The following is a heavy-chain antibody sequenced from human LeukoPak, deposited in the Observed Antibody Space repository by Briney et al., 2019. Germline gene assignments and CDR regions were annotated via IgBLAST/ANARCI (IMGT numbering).Heavy chain of an antibody. J-gene: IGHJ4*02. CDR3: ARDQGAYDSSGYYPAYFDY. D-gene: IGHD3-22*01. CDR2: IIPIFGTA. Sequence: ASVKVSCKASGGTFSSYAISWVRQAPGQGLEWMGGIIPIFGTANYAQKFQGRVTITADESTSTAYMELSSLRSEDTAAYYCARDQGAYDSSGYYPAYFDYWGQGTLVTVSS. CDR1: GGTFSSYA. V-gene: IGHV1-69*01.